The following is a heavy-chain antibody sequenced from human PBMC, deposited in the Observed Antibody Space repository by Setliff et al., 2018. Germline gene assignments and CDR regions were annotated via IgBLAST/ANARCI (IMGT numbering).Heavy chain of an antibody. CDR2: ISPFNGNT. CDR3: ARDRKEIVVKPPAASLDY. V-gene: IGHV1-18*01. Sequence: ASVKVSCKTSGYSFITTGISWVRQAPGQGPEWMGCISPFNGNTNYAQKFQDRVTMTTDTSTTTAYMEVRSLRSDDTAVYYCARDRKEIVVKPPAASLDYWGQGTQVTVS. J-gene: IGHJ4*02. CDR1: GYSFITTG. D-gene: IGHD2-2*01.